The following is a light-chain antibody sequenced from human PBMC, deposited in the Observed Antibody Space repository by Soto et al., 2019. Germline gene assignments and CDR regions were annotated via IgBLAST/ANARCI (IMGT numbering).Light chain of an antibody. CDR3: QQSFNIPVT. CDR2: AAS. Sequence: DIQMTQSPSSLSASVGDRVTITCRASQSISTFLNWLQHKPGKAPKLLIYAASYLQSGVPSRFSGGGSGTDFTLTISSLQPEDFATYYCQQSFNIPVTFGQGTRLEIK. CDR1: QSISTF. J-gene: IGKJ5*01. V-gene: IGKV1-39*01.